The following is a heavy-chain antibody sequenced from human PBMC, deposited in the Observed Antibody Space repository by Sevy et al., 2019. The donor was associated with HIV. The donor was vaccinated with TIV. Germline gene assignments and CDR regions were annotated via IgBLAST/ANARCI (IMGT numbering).Heavy chain of an antibody. V-gene: IGHV4-61*01. CDR1: GGSVSSGSYY. CDR3: ASTRGRWLQLDY. Sequence: SETLSLTCTVSGGSVSSGSYYWSWIRQPPGKGLEWIGYIYYSGSTNYNPSLKSRVTISVDTSKNQFSLKLSSVTAADTAVYYCASTRGRWLQLDYWGQGTPVTVSS. CDR2: IYYSGST. J-gene: IGHJ4*02. D-gene: IGHD3-16*01.